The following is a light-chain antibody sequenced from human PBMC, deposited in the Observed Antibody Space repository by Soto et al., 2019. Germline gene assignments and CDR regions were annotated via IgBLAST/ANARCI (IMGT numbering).Light chain of an antibody. CDR2: AAS. CDR3: HQYGNGAYT. J-gene: IGKJ2*01. V-gene: IGKV1-39*01. CDR1: QSISSY. Sequence: DIQMTQSPSSLSASVGDRVTITCRASQSISSYLNWYQQKPGKVPNLLIYAASSLQSGVPSKFSGSGSGTDFTLAISRLAPEDFAVYYCHQYGNGAYTFGQGTKVEMK.